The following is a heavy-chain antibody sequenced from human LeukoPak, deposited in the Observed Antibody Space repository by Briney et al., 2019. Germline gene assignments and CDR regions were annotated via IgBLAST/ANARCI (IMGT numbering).Heavy chain of an antibody. CDR2: ISAYNGNT. CDR1: GYTFTSYG. J-gene: IGHJ6*02. Sequence: ASVKVSCKASGYTFTSYGISWVRQAPGQGLEWMGWISAYNGNTNYAQKLQGRVTMTTDTSTSTAYMELRSLRSEDTAVYYCARPRSTGRNYHYYGMDVWGQGTTVIVSS. CDR3: ARPRSTGRNYHYYGMDV. V-gene: IGHV1-18*01.